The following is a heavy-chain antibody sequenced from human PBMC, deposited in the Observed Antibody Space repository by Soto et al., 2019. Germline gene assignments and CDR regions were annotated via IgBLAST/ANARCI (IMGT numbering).Heavy chain of an antibody. J-gene: IGHJ6*02. Sequence: QVQLQESGPGLVKPSETLSLTCTVSGGSISSYYWSWIRQPPGKGVEWIGYIYYSGSTNYIPSLTSRVTISVDTSKNQIARKVSSVTAADTAVYYCARGDYDILTGYYHGMDVWGQGTTVTVSS. CDR1: GGSISSYY. D-gene: IGHD3-9*01. CDR3: ARGDYDILTGYYHGMDV. V-gene: IGHV4-59*01. CDR2: IYYSGST.